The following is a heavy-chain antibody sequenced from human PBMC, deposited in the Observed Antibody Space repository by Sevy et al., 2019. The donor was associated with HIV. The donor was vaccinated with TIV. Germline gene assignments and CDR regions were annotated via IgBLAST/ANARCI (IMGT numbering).Heavy chain of an antibody. Sequence: GGCLRLSCAASGFTFSSYSMNWVRQAPGKGLEWVSSISSSSSYIYYADSVKGRFTSSRDKAKNSLDLQMNSPRAEDTAVYDCARVLLGDYYYYYMDVWGKGTTVTVSS. D-gene: IGHD2-21*01. CDR2: ISSSSSYI. J-gene: IGHJ6*03. V-gene: IGHV3-21*01. CDR1: GFTFSSYS. CDR3: ARVLLGDYYYYYMDV.